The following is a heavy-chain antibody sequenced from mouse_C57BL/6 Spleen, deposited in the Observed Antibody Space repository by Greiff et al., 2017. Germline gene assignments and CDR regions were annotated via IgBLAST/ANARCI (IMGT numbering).Heavy chain of an antibody. Sequence: EVKLVESGGGLVKPGGSLKLSCAASGFTFSDYGMHWVRQAPEKGLEWVAYISSGGSTIYYADTVKGRFTISRDNAKNTLFLQMTSLRSEDTAMYYCARPYSSWDYFDYWGQGTTLTVSS. CDR3: ARPYSSWDYFDY. D-gene: IGHD1-1*01. CDR2: ISSGGSTI. V-gene: IGHV5-17*01. J-gene: IGHJ2*01. CDR1: GFTFSDYG.